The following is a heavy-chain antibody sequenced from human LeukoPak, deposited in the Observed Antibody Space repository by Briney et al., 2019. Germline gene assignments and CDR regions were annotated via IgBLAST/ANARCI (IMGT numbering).Heavy chain of an antibody. D-gene: IGHD2-15*01. J-gene: IGHJ3*02. CDR2: IWYDGSNK. CDR3: ARYYCSGGSCYSDAVDI. CDR1: GFTFSSCG. Sequence: GRSLRLSCAASGFTFSSCGMHWVRQAPGKGLEWVAVIWYDGSNKYYADSVKGRFTISRDNSKNTLYLQMNSLRAEDTAVYYCARYYCSGGSCYSDAVDIWGLGTMVTVSS. V-gene: IGHV3-33*01.